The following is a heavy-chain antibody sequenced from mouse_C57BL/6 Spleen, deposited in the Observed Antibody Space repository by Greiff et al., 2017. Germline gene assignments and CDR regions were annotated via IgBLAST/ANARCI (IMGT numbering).Heavy chain of an antibody. CDR1: GYNFTDHT. CDR3: ARIADQGY. Sequence: VQLQQSDAGLVKPGASVKISCEVSGYNFTDHTIHWMKQRPEQGLEWIGYIYPRDGRTKYNEKFKSKATLSADKSSSTAYMQLNSLTAEDSAVYFCARIADQGYWGQGTTRTVSS. J-gene: IGHJ2*01. V-gene: IGHV1-78*01. CDR2: IYPRDGRT.